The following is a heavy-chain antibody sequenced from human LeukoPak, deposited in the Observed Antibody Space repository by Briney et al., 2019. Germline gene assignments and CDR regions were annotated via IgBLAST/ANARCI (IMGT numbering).Heavy chain of an antibody. CDR3: AKPHKRWLQFGFDY. CDR1: GFTFSSYA. J-gene: IGHJ4*02. Sequence: AGGSLRLSCTASGFTFSSYAMSWVRQAPGKGLEWVSAISGSGVSTYYGDSVKGRFTISRDNSKNTLYLQMNSLRAEDTAVYYCAKPHKRWLQFGFDYWGQGTLVTVSS. D-gene: IGHD5-12*01. V-gene: IGHV3-23*01. CDR2: ISGSGVST.